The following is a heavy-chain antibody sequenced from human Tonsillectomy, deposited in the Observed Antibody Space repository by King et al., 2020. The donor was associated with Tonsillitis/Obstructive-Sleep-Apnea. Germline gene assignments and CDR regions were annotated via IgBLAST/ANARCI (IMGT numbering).Heavy chain of an antibody. V-gene: IGHV3-7*01. CDR1: GFSFSSYW. Sequence: VQLVESGGGLVQPGGSLRLSCAASGFSFSSYWMSWVRQAPGKGLEWVANIKQDGSEKYYVDSVKGRFTISRDNAKNSLDLQMNSMRAEDAAVYYCARGKAILPGYDPYYYYYMDVWGKGTAVTISS. D-gene: IGHD3-9*01. CDR2: IKQDGSEK. J-gene: IGHJ6*03. CDR3: ARGKAILPGYDPYYYYYMDV.